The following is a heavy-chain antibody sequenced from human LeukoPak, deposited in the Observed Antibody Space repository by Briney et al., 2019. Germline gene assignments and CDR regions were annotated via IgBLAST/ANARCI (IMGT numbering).Heavy chain of an antibody. CDR1: GYTFTIYG. CDR3: ARGGPDYGDYRGIDY. V-gene: IGHV1-18*01. Sequence: ASVTVSFTASGYTFTIYGISWVRQAPGQGLEWMGWISAYNGNTNYAQKLQGRVTMTTDTSTSTAYMELRSLRSDDTAVYYCARGGPDYGDYRGIDYWGQGTLVTVSS. J-gene: IGHJ4*02. D-gene: IGHD4-17*01. CDR2: ISAYNGNT.